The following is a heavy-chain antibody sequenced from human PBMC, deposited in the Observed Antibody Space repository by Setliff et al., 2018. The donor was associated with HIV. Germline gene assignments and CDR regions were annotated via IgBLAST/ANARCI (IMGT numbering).Heavy chain of an antibody. CDR2: IHPGDSDI. Sequence: GESLKISCKGSGYTFTTYWIGWVRQMPGKGLEWLGIIHPGDSDIRYSPSFQGQVTISADKSINTAYLQWSSLKASDTAMYYCATQPAYCSGNTCYLGDALDIWGQGTMVTVSS. CDR1: GYTFTTYW. J-gene: IGHJ3*02. V-gene: IGHV5-51*01. CDR3: ATQPAYCSGNTCYLGDALDI. D-gene: IGHD2-15*01.